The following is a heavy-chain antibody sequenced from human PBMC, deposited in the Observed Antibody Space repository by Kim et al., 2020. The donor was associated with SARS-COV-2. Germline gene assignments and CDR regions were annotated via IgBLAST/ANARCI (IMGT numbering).Heavy chain of an antibody. CDR3: ARVEYSSSFYHYYVMDV. D-gene: IGHD6-6*01. Sequence: SETLSLTCAVSGGSISSSNWWSWGRQPPGRGLEWIVGIYHSGSTNYNPPLKSRVTISVDKSKNQCSLKLSSVTAADTAVYYFARVEYSSSFYHYYVMDVWGAGTTGTASS. J-gene: IGHJ6*04. V-gene: IGHV4-4*02. CDR2: IYHSGST. CDR1: GGSISSSNW.